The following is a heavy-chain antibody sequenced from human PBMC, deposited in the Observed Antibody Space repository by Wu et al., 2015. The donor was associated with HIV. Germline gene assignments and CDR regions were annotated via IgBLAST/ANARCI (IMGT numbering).Heavy chain of an antibody. Sequence: SSYFWNWIRQPAGRGLGWIGRLSHSGSTRYSPSLQSRVTMSVDTSKNQFSLKLTSVTAADTGIYFCARDQSGKLGHNEDAIEIWGPGTMVIVSS. CDR2: LSHSGST. CDR1: SSYF. D-gene: IGHD1/OR15-1a*01. J-gene: IGHJ3*02. V-gene: IGHV4-4*07. CDR3: ARDQSGKLGHNEDAIEI.